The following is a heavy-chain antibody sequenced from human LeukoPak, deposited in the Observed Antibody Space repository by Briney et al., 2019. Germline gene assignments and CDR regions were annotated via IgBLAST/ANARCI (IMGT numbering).Heavy chain of an antibody. J-gene: IGHJ3*02. V-gene: IGHV3-21*01. D-gene: IGHD6-13*01. CDR2: ISSSSSYI. CDR3: ARDPIVVAAAVGAFDI. CDR1: GFTFSSYS. Sequence: GGSLRLSCAASGFTFSSYSMNWVRQAPGKGLEWVSSISSSSSYIYYADSVKGRFTISRGNAKNSLYLQMNSLRAEDTAVYYCARDPIVVAAAVGAFDIWGQGTMVTVSS.